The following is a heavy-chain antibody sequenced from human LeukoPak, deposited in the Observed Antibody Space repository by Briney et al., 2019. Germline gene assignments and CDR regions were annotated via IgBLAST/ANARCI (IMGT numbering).Heavy chain of an antibody. J-gene: IGHJ4*02. CDR3: ARAADHHGGFDY. Sequence: GRSLRLSCAASGFTFRTYGMHWVRQAPGKGLEWVAVIWYDGSNKYFADSVKGRFTISRDNAKNSLYLQMNSLRAEDTAVYYCARAADHHGGFDYWGPGTLVTVSS. CDR1: GFTFRTYG. V-gene: IGHV3-33*01. D-gene: IGHD3-16*01. CDR2: IWYDGSNK.